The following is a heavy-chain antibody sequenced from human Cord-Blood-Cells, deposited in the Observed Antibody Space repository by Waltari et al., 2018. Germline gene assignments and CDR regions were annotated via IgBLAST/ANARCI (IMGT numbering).Heavy chain of an antibody. CDR3: ARINWGEGDAFDI. CDR1: GYTFTSSD. V-gene: IGHV1-8*01. D-gene: IGHD7-27*01. Sequence: QVQLVQSGAEVKKPGASVKVSCQASGYTFTSSDITWVRQATGQGLEWMGWMNPNSGNTGYAQKFQGRVTMTRNTSISTAYMELSSLRSEDTAVYYCARINWGEGDAFDIWGQGTMVTVSS. CDR2: MNPNSGNT. J-gene: IGHJ3*02.